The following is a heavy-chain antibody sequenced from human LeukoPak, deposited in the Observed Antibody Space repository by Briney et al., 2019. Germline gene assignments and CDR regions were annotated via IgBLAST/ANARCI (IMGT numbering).Heavy chain of an antibody. CDR2: IIHIFGTA. V-gene: IGHV1-69*01. Sequence: ASVKVSCKTSGYNFNSYGISWVRQTPGQGLEWMGWIIHIFGTANYAQKFQGRVTITADESTSTAYMELSSLRSDDTAVYYCARAGFVYYDSSGHPGYWGQGTLVTVSS. CDR3: ARAGFVYYDSSGHPGY. J-gene: IGHJ4*02. D-gene: IGHD3-22*01. CDR1: GYNFNSYG.